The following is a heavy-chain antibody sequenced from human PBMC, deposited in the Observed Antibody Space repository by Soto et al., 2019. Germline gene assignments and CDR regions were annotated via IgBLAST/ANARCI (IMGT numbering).Heavy chain of an antibody. CDR1: GGSISSSSNY. J-gene: IGHJ5*02. Sequence: ASETLSLTCTVSGGSISSSSNYWGWIRQPPGKGLEWIASMFHSGSTYYNPSLKSRVTISVDTSKNQFSLKVSSVTAADTAVYYCASSVNTPTDNWFDPWGQGTLVTVSS. CDR3: ASSVNTPTDNWFDP. CDR2: MFHSGST. D-gene: IGHD5-18*01. V-gene: IGHV4-39*01.